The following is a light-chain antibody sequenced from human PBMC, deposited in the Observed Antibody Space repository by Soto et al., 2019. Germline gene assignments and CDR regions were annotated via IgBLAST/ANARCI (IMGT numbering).Light chain of an antibody. CDR2: DAS. V-gene: IGKV3-20*01. CDR1: QSVSSSS. Sequence: EIVLTQSPGTLSLSPVERATLSCRASQSVSSSSLAWYQQKRGQAPRLLIHDASSRATGIPDRFSGSGSGTDFTLTISRLEPEDFAVYYCQQYGGSPRTFGQGTKVDIK. CDR3: QQYGGSPRT. J-gene: IGKJ1*01.